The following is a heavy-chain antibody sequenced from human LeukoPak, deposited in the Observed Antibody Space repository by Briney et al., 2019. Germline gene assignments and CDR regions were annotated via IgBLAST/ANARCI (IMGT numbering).Heavy chain of an antibody. V-gene: IGHV3-30*18. D-gene: IGHD6-13*01. CDR2: ISYDGSNK. J-gene: IGHJ4*02. CDR1: GFTFSSYG. Sequence: GRSLRLSCAASGFTFSSYGMHWVRQAPGKGLEWVAVISYDGSNKYYADSVKGRFTISRDNSKNTLYLQMNSPRAEDTAVYYCAKDHSEQQLIYWGQGTLVTVSS. CDR3: AKDHSEQQLIY.